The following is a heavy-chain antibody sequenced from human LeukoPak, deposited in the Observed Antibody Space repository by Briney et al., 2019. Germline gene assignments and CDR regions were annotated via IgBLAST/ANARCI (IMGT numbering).Heavy chain of an antibody. Sequence: PGGSLRLSCAASGFTFDDYAMHWVRQAPGKGLEWVSGITWNSDNIEYADSVKGRFTISRDNAKNSLYLQMNSLRAEGMALYYCAKGGGGRLIYYYYMDVWGKGTTVTVSS. CDR2: ITWNSDNI. J-gene: IGHJ6*03. D-gene: IGHD3-16*01. CDR1: GFTFDDYA. CDR3: AKGGGGRLIYYYYMDV. V-gene: IGHV3-9*03.